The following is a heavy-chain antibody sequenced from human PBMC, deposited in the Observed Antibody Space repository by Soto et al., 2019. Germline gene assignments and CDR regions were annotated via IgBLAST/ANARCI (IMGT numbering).Heavy chain of an antibody. CDR2: IWYDGSNK. D-gene: IGHD1-26*01. Sequence: QVQLVESGGGVVQPGRSLRLSCAASGFTFSNYGMHWVRQAPGKGLEWVAVIWYDGSNKYYADSVKGRFTISRDNSKNTLYLQMNSLRAEDTAVYYCARDLFSGSNTVLGYWGQGTLVTVSS. J-gene: IGHJ4*02. CDR1: GFTFSNYG. V-gene: IGHV3-33*01. CDR3: ARDLFSGSNTVLGY.